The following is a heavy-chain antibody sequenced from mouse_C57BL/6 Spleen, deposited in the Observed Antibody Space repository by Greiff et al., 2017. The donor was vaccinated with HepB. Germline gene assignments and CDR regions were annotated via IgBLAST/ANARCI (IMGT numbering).Heavy chain of an antibody. D-gene: IGHD1-1*01. CDR2: IDPSDSYT. Sequence: VQLQQPGAELVMPGASVKLSCKASGYTFTSYWMHWVKQRPGQGLEWIGEIDPSDSYTNYNQKFKGKSTLTVDKSSSTAYMQLSSLTSEDSAVYYCARCDYYGSSYGFAYWGQGTLVTVSA. J-gene: IGHJ3*01. CDR1: GYTFTSYW. V-gene: IGHV1-69*01. CDR3: ARCDYYGSSYGFAY.